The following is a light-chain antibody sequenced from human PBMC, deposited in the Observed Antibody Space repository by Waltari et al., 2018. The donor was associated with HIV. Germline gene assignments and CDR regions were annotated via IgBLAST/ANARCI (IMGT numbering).Light chain of an antibody. Sequence: QSVLTQPPSASGTPGQRVTISCSGGSTNIGSNSVAWYQQLPATAPKLLVYSTDQRPSGVPDRFSGSKSGTSASLAISGLQSEDEADYYCAAWDDSLNGLVFGGGTKLTVL. V-gene: IGLV1-44*01. CDR1: STNIGSNS. J-gene: IGLJ2*01. CDR2: STD. CDR3: AAWDDSLNGLV.